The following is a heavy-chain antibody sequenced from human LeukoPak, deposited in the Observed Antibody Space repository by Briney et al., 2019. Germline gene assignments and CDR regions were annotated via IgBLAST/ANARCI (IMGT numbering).Heavy chain of an antibody. D-gene: IGHD6-19*01. V-gene: IGHV4-39*07. J-gene: IGHJ6*03. CDR1: GVSIRGSNYY. CDR2: IHYSGTT. CDR3: ARRIAVALSDYYYYYMDV. Sequence: SETLSLTCNVSGVSIRGSNYYWGLIRQPPGKGLQWIGSIHYSGTTYYNPSLKSRVTISVDKSKNQFSLKLSSVTAADTAVYYCARRIAVALSDYYYYYMDVWGKGTTVTVSS.